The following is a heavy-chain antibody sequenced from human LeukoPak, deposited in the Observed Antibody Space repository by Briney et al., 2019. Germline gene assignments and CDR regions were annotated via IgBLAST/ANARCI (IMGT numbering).Heavy chain of an antibody. Sequence: GGSLRLSCAASGFTFSSYSMNWVRQAPGKGLEWVSSISSSSSSYIYYADSVKGRFTISRDNAKNSLYLQMNSLRAEDTAVYYCAVGPQRRPDEDYYGMDVWGQGTTVTVSS. CDR3: AVGPQRRPDEDYYGMDV. CDR2: ISSSSSSYI. CDR1: GFTFSSYS. D-gene: IGHD1-26*01. V-gene: IGHV3-21*01. J-gene: IGHJ6*02.